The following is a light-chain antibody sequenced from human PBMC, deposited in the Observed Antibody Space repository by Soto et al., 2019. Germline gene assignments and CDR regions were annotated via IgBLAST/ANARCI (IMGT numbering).Light chain of an antibody. Sequence: QSVLTQSSSASALLGSSVKLTCTLSSGHSTYIISWHQQQPGKAPRYLMRIERSGRYNRGSGVPGRFSGSSSGADRYLTVSDLQSEDEADYYCSSYAGSNNFLVAFGGGTKLTVL. CDR3: SSYAGSNNFLVA. V-gene: IGLV4-60*03. CDR2: IERSGRY. J-gene: IGLJ2*01. CDR1: SGHSTYI.